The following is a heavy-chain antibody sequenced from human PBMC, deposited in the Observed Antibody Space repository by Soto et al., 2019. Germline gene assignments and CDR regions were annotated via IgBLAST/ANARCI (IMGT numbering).Heavy chain of an antibody. CDR2: IWYYRSNN. Sequence: GGSLRLSCAASGFSFSSFAMHWVRQAPGKGLEWVAVIWYYRSNNDYADFVKGRFTISRDNSKNTAYLQMNRLRAEDTAVYYCARDSMGSSWLRGLHYWGQGTLVTVSS. CDR3: ARDSMGSSWLRGLHY. J-gene: IGHJ4*02. D-gene: IGHD6-13*01. CDR1: GFSFSSFA. V-gene: IGHV3-33*01.